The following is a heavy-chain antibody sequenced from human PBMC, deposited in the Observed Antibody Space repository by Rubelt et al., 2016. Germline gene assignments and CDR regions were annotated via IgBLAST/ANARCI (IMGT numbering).Heavy chain of an antibody. D-gene: IGHD3-16*01. CDR1: AFSLSTTGVG. J-gene: IGHJ4*02. CDR2: IYWSDDK. CDR3: ARSYEVGAPDY. Sequence: QITLKESGPTLVKPTQTLTLTCTFSAFSLSTTGVGVGWIRQSPGKALEWLALIYWSDDKRYNPFLRSRLTITKDTSKNQVVLTMTNMDPVDTATYYCARSYEVGAPDYWGQGTLVTVSS. V-gene: IGHV2-5*01.